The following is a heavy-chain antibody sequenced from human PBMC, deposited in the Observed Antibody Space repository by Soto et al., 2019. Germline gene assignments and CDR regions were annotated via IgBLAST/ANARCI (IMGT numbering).Heavy chain of an antibody. Sequence: ASVKLSCKASGYTFTGYYMHWVRQAPGQGLEWMGWINPNSGGTNYAQKFQGWVTMTRDTSISTAYMELSRLRSDDTAVYSCAKDGMITFRGVIDAEKAYFEYWAQAPLVSVSS. CDR1: GYTFTGYY. CDR3: AKDGMITFRGVIDAEKAYFEY. J-gene: IGHJ4*02. D-gene: IGHD3-16*02. V-gene: IGHV1-2*04. CDR2: INPNSGGT.